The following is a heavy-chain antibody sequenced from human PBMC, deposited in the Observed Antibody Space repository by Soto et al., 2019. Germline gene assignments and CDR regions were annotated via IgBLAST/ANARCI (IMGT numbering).Heavy chain of an antibody. D-gene: IGHD1-1*01. CDR1: GVTFSAYA. CDR2: ISGGGGST. V-gene: IGHV3-23*01. J-gene: IGHJ4*02. Sequence: EVQLLESGGGLVQPGGSLRLSCAASGVTFSAYAMSWVRQAPGKGLEWVSAISGGGGSTYNADSVKGRFTIARDNSMNTLYLQMKSLRAGATAVSYCAKERPNCKDPAERYYFDYWGQGPLVTVSS. CDR3: AKERPNCKDPAERYYFDY.